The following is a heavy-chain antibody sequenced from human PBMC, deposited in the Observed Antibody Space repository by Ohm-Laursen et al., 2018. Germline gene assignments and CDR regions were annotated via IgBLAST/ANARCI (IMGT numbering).Heavy chain of an antibody. CDR2: DSGSGDST. CDR3: AKDIRRVSYYFDY. CDR1: GFTFSNFW. Sequence: SLRLSCSASGFTFSNFWMNWARQAPGKGLEWVSADSGSGDSTQHADSVKGRFTISRDNSKNTLYLQMNSLRAEDTALYYCAKDIRRVSYYFDYWGQGTLVTVSS. J-gene: IGHJ4*02. D-gene: IGHD6-6*01. V-gene: IGHV3-23*01.